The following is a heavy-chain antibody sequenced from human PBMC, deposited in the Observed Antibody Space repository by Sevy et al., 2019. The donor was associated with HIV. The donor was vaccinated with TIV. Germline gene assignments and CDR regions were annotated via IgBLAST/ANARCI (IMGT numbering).Heavy chain of an antibody. CDR2: ISFDGRNK. J-gene: IGHJ4*02. CDR1: GFTFADHA. CDR3: VRDHCTAGGCFRSGYFDY. D-gene: IGHD2-8*02. Sequence: GGSLRLSCAASGFTFADHAFHWVRQAPGKGLEWVAIISFDGRNKRVAESVKGRFTISRDDSKSTVYLQMTSLRPEDAAVYYCVRDHCTAGGCFRSGYFDYWGQGTLVTVSS. V-gene: IGHV3-30*04.